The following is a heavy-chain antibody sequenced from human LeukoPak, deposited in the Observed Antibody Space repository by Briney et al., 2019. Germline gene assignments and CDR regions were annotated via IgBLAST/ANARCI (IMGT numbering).Heavy chain of an antibody. CDR1: GDSVSSKSAS. CDR3: ARGTGSLDY. CDR2: TCSRSKWFN. V-gene: IGHV6-1*01. Sequence: SQTLSLTCAISGDSVSSKSASWNWIRQSPSRGLEWLGRTCSRSKWFNDYAASVKSRISINPDTSKNQFSLHLTSVTPDDTAVYFCARGTGSLDYWGQGTLVTVSS. J-gene: IGHJ4*02. D-gene: IGHD1-26*01.